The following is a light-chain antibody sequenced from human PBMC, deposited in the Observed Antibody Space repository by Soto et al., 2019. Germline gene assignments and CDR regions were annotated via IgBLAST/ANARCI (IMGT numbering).Light chain of an antibody. CDR2: AAS. CDR3: QQYGSSPVS. J-gene: IGKJ1*01. V-gene: IGKV3-20*01. Sequence: EIVLTQSPGTLSLSPGERATLSCRASQSVSSSLAWYQQKPGQAPSLLIYAASSRATGIPDRFSGSGSGADFTFTFSSLEPEDFAVYYCQQYGSSPVSFGQGTKVNIK. CDR1: QSVSSS.